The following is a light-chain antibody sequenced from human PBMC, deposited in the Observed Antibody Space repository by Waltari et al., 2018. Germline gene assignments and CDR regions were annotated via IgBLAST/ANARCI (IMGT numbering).Light chain of an antibody. J-gene: IGLJ3*02. CDR1: SGHSSNV. CDR3: QTGGHGTWV. CDR2: VNSDGSH. Sequence: QLVLTQSPSASASLGASVKLTCTLSSGHSSNVISWHQQQAEKGPRYLMKVNSDGSHSKGDKIPDRFSGSSSGAERYLTISNLQSEDEADYYGQTGGHGTWVFGGGTKLTVL. V-gene: IGLV4-69*01.